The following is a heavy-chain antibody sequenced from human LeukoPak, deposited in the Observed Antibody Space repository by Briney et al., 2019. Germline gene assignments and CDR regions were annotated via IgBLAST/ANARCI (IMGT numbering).Heavy chain of an antibody. CDR1: GFPFSSYA. D-gene: IGHD5-18*01. J-gene: IGHJ5*02. CDR3: AKDKYSPNINNWFDP. Sequence: GGSLRLSCAASGFPFSSYAMSWVRQAPGKGLEWVSAISGSVGSTYYADSVKGRFTTSTDNSPPTLYLQMNSLRAEDTAVYYCAKDKYSPNINNWFDPWGQRTLVTVSS. CDR2: ISGSVGST. V-gene: IGHV3-23*01.